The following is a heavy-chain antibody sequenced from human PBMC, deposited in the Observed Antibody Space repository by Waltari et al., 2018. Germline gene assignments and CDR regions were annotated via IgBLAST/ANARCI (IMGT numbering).Heavy chain of an antibody. V-gene: IGHV1-2*06. D-gene: IGHD2-15*01. Sequence: GYYMHWVRQAPGQGLEWMGRFNPNSGGTNYAQKFQGRVTMTRDTSISTAYMELSRLRSDDTAVYYCARDSGYGGNPGDYWGQGTLVTVSS. J-gene: IGHJ4*02. CDR2: FNPNSGGT. CDR1: GYY. CDR3: ARDSGYGGNPGDY.